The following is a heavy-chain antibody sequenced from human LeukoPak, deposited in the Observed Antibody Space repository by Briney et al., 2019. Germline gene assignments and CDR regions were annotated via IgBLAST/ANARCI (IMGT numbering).Heavy chain of an antibody. Sequence: PGRSLRLSCAASGFTFSSYGMHWVRQAPGKGLEWVAVISYDGSNKYYADSVKGRFTISRDNAENSLYLQMNSLRAEDTAVYYCARSPNGDGYDYYMDVWGKGTTVTISS. V-gene: IGHV3-30*03. J-gene: IGHJ6*03. CDR3: ARSPNGDGYDYYMDV. CDR1: GFTFSSYG. D-gene: IGHD5-24*01. CDR2: ISYDGSNK.